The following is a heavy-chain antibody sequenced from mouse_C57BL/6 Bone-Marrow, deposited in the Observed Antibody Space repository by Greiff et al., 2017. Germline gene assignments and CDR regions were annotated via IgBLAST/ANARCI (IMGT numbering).Heavy chain of an antibody. Sequence: EVQLQESVAELVRPGASVKLSCTASGFNIKNTYMHWVKQRPEQGLEWIGRIDPANGNTKYAPKFQGKDTITADTSSNTAYLHLSSLTSEDTAIYYCASYYGSSDYYAMDYWGQGTSVTVSS. D-gene: IGHD1-1*01. CDR1: GFNIKNTY. J-gene: IGHJ4*01. V-gene: IGHV14-3*01. CDR3: ASYYGSSDYYAMDY. CDR2: IDPANGNT.